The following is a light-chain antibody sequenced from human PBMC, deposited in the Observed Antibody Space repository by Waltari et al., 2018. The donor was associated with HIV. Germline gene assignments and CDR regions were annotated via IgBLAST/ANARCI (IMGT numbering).Light chain of an antibody. CDR2: ANI. J-gene: IGLJ2*01. CDR3: QSYDSSLSAYVV. CDR1: SSNIGAGYD. V-gene: IGLV1-40*01. Sequence: QPVLTQPPSVSGAPGPRVTISCPGTSSNIGAGYDVHWYQQLPGTAPKLLIYANIHRPSGVPDRFSVSKSATSASLAITGLQAEDEADYFCQSYDSSLSAYVVFGGGTKLTVL.